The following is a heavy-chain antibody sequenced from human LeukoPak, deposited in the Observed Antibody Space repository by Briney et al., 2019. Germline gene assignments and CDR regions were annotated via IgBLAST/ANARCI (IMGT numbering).Heavy chain of an antibody. V-gene: IGHV3-23*01. J-gene: IGHJ4*02. CDR2: ISGSGGST. CDR3: AKTYYYDSSGYQIPVDY. Sequence: GGSLILSCAASGFTFSSYAMSWVRQAPGKGLEWVSAISGSGGSTYYADSVKGRFTISRDNSKNTLYLQMNSLRAEDTAVYYCAKTYYYDSSGYQIPVDYWGQGTLVAVSS. CDR1: GFTFSSYA. D-gene: IGHD3-22*01.